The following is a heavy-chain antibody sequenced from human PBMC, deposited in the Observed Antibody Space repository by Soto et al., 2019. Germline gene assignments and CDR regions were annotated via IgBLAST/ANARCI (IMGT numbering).Heavy chain of an antibody. CDR2: ISSSSSTI. CDR3: AREPGPTVTTLNLFDP. D-gene: IGHD4-17*01. V-gene: IGHV3-48*01. Sequence: PGGSLRLSCAASGFTFSSYSMNWVRQAPGKGLEWVSYISSSSSTIYYADSVKGRFTISRDNAKNSLYLQMNSLRAEDTAVYYCAREPGPTVTTLNLFDPWGQGTLVTVSS. CDR1: GFTFSSYS. J-gene: IGHJ5*02.